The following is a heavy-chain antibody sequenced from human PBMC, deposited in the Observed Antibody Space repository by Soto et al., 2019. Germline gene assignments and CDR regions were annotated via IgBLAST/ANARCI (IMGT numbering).Heavy chain of an antibody. Sequence: EVRLAESGGGVIHPGGSLRLSCAVSGLDVKAIYMSWLRRAPGKGLEWVAGLYTFGEGYYADFAAGRFTIARHESENTLLLGMIDLKIEDTAIYYCARDKDFGDYTFDLWGQGTLVTVSS. CDR3: ARDKDFGDYTFDL. CDR2: LYTFGEG. CDR1: GLDVKAIY. D-gene: IGHD4-17*01. J-gene: IGHJ4*02. V-gene: IGHV3-53*01.